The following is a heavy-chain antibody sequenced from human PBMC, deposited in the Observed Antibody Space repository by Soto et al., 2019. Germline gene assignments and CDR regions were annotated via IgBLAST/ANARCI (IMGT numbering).Heavy chain of an antibody. CDR2: ISITSSHI. V-gene: IGHV3-11*06. CDR1: GFTFSNYY. Sequence: GGSLRLSCAASGFTFSNYYMSWIRHVPGKGLEWLSYISITSSHIDYADSVKGRFTISRDNAKSSLYLEMNNLRAEDTAVYYCFRYCMIPPDLLSFWGQGSLVPVSS. D-gene: IGHD2-15*01. J-gene: IGHJ1*01. CDR3: FRYCMIPPDLLSF.